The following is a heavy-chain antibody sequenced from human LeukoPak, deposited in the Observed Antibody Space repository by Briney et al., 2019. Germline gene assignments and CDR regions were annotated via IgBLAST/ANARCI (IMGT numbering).Heavy chain of an antibody. J-gene: IGHJ5*02. V-gene: IGHV4-59*01. CDR1: DGSISSYY. D-gene: IGHD6-25*01. CDR3: ARDAAKWSWFDP. CDR2: IYNSGST. Sequence: SETLSLTCTVSDGSISSYYWGWIRQPPGKGLEWIGYIYNSGSTNYNPSLKSRVTISVDTSKKQFSLKLSSVTATDTAVYYCARDAAKWSWFDPWGQGTLVTVSS.